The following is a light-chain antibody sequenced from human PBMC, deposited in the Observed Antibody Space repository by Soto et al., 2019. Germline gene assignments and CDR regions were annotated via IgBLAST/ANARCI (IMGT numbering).Light chain of an antibody. CDR1: SSDVGGYNY. V-gene: IGLV2-11*01. CDR3: CSYAGSYTESVV. Sequence: QSVLTQPRSVSGSPGQSVTISCTGTSSDVGGYNYVSWYQQHPGKAPKLMIYDVSKRPSGVPDRFSGSKSGNTASLTISGLQAEDEADYYCCSYAGSYTESVVFGGGTKVTVL. J-gene: IGLJ2*01. CDR2: DVS.